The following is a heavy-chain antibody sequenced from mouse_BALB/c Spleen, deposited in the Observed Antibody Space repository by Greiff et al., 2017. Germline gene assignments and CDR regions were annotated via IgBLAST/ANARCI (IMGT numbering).Heavy chain of an antibody. CDR2: INSNGGST. Sequence: EVQLVESGGGLVQPGGSLKLSCAASGFTFSSYGMSWVRQTPDKRLELVATINSNGGSTYYPDSVKGRFTISRDNAKNTLYLQMSSLKSEDTAMYYCARGLLYYFDYWGQGTTLTVSS. CDR3: ARGLLYYFDY. J-gene: IGHJ2*01. D-gene: IGHD3-1*01. CDR1: GFTFSSYG. V-gene: IGHV5-6-3*01.